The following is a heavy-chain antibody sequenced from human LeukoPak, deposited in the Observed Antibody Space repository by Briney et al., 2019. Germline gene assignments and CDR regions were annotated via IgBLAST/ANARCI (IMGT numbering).Heavy chain of an antibody. Sequence: SXXXSCAXXGFTXSXXYMSWXXQAPGXGLXXVSVIYSGGNTYYADSVKGRFTISRDNSKNTLDLQMNSLRAEDTAVYYCARDLRAAAGSWLDYWGQGTLVTVSS. V-gene: IGHV3-53*01. CDR2: IYSGGNT. CDR1: GFTXSXXY. CDR3: ARDLRAAAGSWLDY. J-gene: IGHJ4*02. D-gene: IGHD6-13*01.